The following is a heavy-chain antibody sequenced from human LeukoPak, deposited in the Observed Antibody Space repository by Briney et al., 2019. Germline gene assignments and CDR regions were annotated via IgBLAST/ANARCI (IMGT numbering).Heavy chain of an antibody. CDR2: IYYSGST. CDR1: GGSISSYY. Sequence: SETLSLTCTVSGGSISSYYWSWIRQPPGKGLEWIGYIYYSGSTNYNPSLKSRVTISVDTSKNQFSLKLSSVTAADTAVYYCASGRVHGGLYYFGYWGQGTLVTVSS. D-gene: IGHD4-23*01. J-gene: IGHJ4*02. CDR3: ASGRVHGGLYYFGY. V-gene: IGHV4-59*01.